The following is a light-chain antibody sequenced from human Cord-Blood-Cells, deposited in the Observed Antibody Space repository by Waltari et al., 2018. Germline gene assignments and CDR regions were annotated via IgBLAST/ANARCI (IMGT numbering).Light chain of an antibody. CDR3: CSYAGSSTYVV. J-gene: IGLJ2*01. CDR1: SSDVGSYNL. Sequence: QSALTQPASVSGSPGQSIPISCTGTSSDVGSYNLVSWYPQPPGKAPKLMIYEVSKRPSGVSNRFSGSKSGNTASLTISGLQAEDEADYYCCSYAGSSTYVVFGGGTKLTVL. V-gene: IGLV2-23*02. CDR2: EVS.